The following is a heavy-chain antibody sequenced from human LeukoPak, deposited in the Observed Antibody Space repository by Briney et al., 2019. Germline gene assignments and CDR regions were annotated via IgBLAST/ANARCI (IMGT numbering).Heavy chain of an antibody. CDR1: GFTVSSNY. J-gene: IGHJ6*03. CDR3: ARDKVLLRTHYDSSGYYPRIAGGGYYMDV. D-gene: IGHD3-22*01. Sequence: PGGSLRLSCTASGFTVSSNYMSWVRQAPGKGLEWVSVIYSGGGTYYADSVKGRFTISRDNSKNTLYLQMNSLRAEDTAVYYCARDKVLLRTHYDSSGYYPRIAGGGYYMDVWGKGTTVTVSS. CDR2: IYSGGGT. V-gene: IGHV3-53*01.